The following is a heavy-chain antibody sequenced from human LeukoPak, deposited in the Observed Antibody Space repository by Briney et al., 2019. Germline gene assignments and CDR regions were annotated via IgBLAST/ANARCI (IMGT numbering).Heavy chain of an antibody. J-gene: IGHJ4*02. CDR3: AKGPYDPTGY. CDR1: GFTVSSNY. V-gene: IGHV3-23*01. Sequence: GGSLRLSCAASGFTVSSNYMSWVRQAPGKGLEWVSVISGSGGSTYYADSVKGRFTISRDNSKNTLYLQMNSLRAEDTAVYYCAKGPYDPTGYWGQGTLVTVSS. D-gene: IGHD3-22*01. CDR2: ISGSGGST.